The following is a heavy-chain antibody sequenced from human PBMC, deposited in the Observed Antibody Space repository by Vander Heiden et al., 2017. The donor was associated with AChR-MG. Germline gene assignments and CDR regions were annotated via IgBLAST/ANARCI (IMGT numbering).Heavy chain of an antibody. J-gene: IGHJ4*02. D-gene: IGHD3-16*01. CDR3: AREDYGQKYFDY. CDR2: ISSDGNYK. CDR1: GFSLCSFT. Sequence: QVLLVESGGCVVQPGRSLRPFRADSGFSLCSFTILWVRPPAGKGVRWVALISSDGNYKYYADTVKGRFTISRDNSMNTVSLQMNSLRVEDTAIYYWAREDYGQKYFDYWGQGTLVTVSS. V-gene: IGHV3-30-3*01.